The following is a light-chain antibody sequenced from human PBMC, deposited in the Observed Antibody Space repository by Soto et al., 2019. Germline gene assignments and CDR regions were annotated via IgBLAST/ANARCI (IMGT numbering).Light chain of an antibody. Sequence: DIRMTQSPSSLSASVGDRVTITCQASQDIKNYLNWYQQKSGKAPKLLIYDASDLETGVPSRFSGSGSGTDFTFTINSLQPEDIATYYCQQYDNLPLTFGGGTKV. CDR3: QQYDNLPLT. CDR2: DAS. J-gene: IGKJ4*01. CDR1: QDIKNY. V-gene: IGKV1-33*01.